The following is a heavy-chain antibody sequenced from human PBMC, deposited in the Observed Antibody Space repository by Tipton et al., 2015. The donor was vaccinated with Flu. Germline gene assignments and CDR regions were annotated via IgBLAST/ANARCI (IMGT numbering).Heavy chain of an antibody. J-gene: IGHJ1*01. Sequence: GSLRLSCAASKFTFRTYWMAWVRQAPGKGLEWVGNIKEDGIQTYYLDSVKGRFTISRDNAKNSVYLQMSSLRAEDTAVYFCARIDTSTWALNEYFRHWGQGTLVTVSS. V-gene: IGHV3-7*03. CDR3: ARIDTSTWALNEYFRH. CDR2: IKEDGIQT. CDR1: KFTFRTYW. D-gene: IGHD3-22*01.